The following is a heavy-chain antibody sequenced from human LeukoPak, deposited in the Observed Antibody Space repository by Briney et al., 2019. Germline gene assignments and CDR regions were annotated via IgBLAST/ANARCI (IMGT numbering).Heavy chain of an antibody. V-gene: IGHV1-18*01. D-gene: IGHD1-1*01. CDR3: ARDSLPGISQLELDY. CDR2: ISGYNDKT. CDR1: GYTFTLYG. J-gene: IGHJ4*02. Sequence: GASVKVSCKASGYTFTLYGISWVRQAPGQGLEWMGWISGYNDKTNYAESLQGRVTMTTDPSTSTAYMELRSLRSDDTAVYYCARDSLPGISQLELDYWGQGTLVTVSS.